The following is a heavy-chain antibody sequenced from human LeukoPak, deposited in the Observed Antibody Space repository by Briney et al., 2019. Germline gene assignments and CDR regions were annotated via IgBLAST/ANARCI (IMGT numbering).Heavy chain of an antibody. Sequence: GGSLRLSCAASGFTFSSYGMHWVRQAPGKGLEWVAAIWYDGSNKYYADSVKGRFTISRDNSKNTLYLQMNSLRAEDTAVYYCAKSSLGDTGAYQYYFDYWGQGTLVTVSS. CDR2: IWYDGSNK. CDR1: GFTFSSYG. V-gene: IGHV3-33*06. CDR3: AKSSLGDTGAYQYYFDY. D-gene: IGHD2-8*02. J-gene: IGHJ4*02.